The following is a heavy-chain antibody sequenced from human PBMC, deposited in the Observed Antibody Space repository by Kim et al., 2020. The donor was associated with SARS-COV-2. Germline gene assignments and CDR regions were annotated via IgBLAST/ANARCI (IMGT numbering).Heavy chain of an antibody. V-gene: IGHV1-2*02. CDR2: INPNSGGT. J-gene: IGHJ4*02. D-gene: IGHD3-10*01. CDR1: GYTFTGYY. CDR3: AGGVPRYYGSVPLNY. Sequence: ASVKVSCKASGYTFTGYYMHWVRQAPGQGLEWMGWINPNSGGTNYAQKFQGRVTMTRDTSISTAYMELSRLRSDDTAVYYCAGGVPRYYGSVPLNYWGQGTLVTVSS.